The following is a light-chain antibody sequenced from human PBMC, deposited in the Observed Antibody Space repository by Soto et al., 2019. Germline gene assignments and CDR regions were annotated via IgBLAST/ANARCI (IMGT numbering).Light chain of an antibody. CDR1: QSVLYSSNNENY. Sequence: DIVMTQSPDSLAVSLGERATINCKSSQSVLYSSNNENYLAWYQQKPGRAPKLLIYDASNLEAGVPSRFRGSGSGTDFTFTISRLQPEDIATYYCQQYENLPTFGQGTRLEIK. CDR2: DAS. CDR3: QQYENLPT. J-gene: IGKJ5*01. V-gene: IGKV4-1*01.